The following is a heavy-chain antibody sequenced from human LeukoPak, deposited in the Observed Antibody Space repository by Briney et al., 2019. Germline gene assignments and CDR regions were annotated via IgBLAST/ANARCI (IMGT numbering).Heavy chain of an antibody. J-gene: IGHJ3*02. D-gene: IGHD3-9*01. V-gene: IGHV3-53*01. CDR1: GFTVSSNY. CDR2: IYSGGST. Sequence: PGGSLRLSCAASGFTVSSNYMSWVRQAPGKGLEWVSVIYSGGSTYYADSVKGRFTISRDNSKNTLYLQMNSLRAEDTAVYYCAYSSDILTGGPWGGGKGAFDIWGQGTMVTVSS. CDR3: AYSSDILTGGPWGGGKGAFDI.